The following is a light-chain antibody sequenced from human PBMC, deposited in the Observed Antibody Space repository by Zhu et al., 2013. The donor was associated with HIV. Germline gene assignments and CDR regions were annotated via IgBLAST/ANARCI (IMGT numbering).Light chain of an antibody. V-gene: IGKV1-6*01. J-gene: IGKJ1*01. Sequence: AIHMTQSPSSLSASIGDRVTITCRASQDIGNDLAWYQQKPGKAPSLFIYAASTLETGVPSRFSGSGSETEFTLTVSNLQAEDFATYYCQQFHHYPWTFGQGTKVEI. CDR2: AAS. CDR3: QQFHHYPWT. CDR1: QDIGND.